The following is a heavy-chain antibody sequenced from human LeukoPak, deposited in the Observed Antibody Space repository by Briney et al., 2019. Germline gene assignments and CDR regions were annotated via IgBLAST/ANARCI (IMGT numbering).Heavy chain of an antibody. V-gene: IGHV3-9*01. J-gene: IGHJ4*02. D-gene: IGHD1-26*01. CDR2: ISWNSGSI. Sequence: GGSLRLSCAASGFTFDDYSMHWVRQAPGKGLEWVSGISWNSGSIGYAYSVKSRFTISRDNTKNSLYLQINSLRAEDTALYYCAKASDWELYFDYWGQGTLVTVSS. CDR3: AKASDWELYFDY. CDR1: GFTFDDYS.